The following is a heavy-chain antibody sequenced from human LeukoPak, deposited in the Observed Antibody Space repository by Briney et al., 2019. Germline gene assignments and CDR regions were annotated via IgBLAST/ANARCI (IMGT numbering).Heavy chain of an antibody. CDR3: ARGPTVVRD. CDR1: GGSLSGYY. Sequence: SETLSLTCAVYGGSLSGYYWSWIRQPPGKGLEWIGEINHSGSTNYNPSLKSRVTISVDTSKNQFSVKLSSVTAADTAVYYCARGPTVVRDWGQGTLVTVSS. D-gene: IGHD4-23*01. J-gene: IGHJ4*02. CDR2: INHSGST. V-gene: IGHV4-34*01.